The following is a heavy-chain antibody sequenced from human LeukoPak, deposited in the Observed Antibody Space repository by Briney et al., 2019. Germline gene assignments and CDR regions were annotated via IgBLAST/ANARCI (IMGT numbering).Heavy chain of an antibody. D-gene: IGHD3-9*01. J-gene: IGHJ4*02. CDR1: GYRFTSYG. CDR3: ARGGDGDILTGLVFDY. Sequence: GASVKGSCKASGYRFTSYGISWVRQAPGQGHEWMGWISAYNGNTNYAQKLQGRVTMTTDTSTSTAYMELRSLRSDDTAVYYCARGGDGDILTGLVFDYWGQGTLVTVSS. V-gene: IGHV1-18*01. CDR2: ISAYNGNT.